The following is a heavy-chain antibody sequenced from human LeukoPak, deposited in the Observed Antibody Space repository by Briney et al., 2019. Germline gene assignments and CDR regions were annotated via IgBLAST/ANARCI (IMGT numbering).Heavy chain of an antibody. CDR2: ISYDGSNK. V-gene: IGHV3-30*18. J-gene: IGHJ4*02. CDR1: GFTFSSYG. CDR3: AKDARGYYGSGNSGNFDY. Sequence: PGGSLRLSCAASGFTFSSYGMHWVRQAPGKGLEWVAVISYDGSNKYYADSVKGRFTISRDNSKNTLYLQMNSLTTEDTAVYYCAKDARGYYGSGNSGNFDYWGQGTLVTVSS. D-gene: IGHD3-10*01.